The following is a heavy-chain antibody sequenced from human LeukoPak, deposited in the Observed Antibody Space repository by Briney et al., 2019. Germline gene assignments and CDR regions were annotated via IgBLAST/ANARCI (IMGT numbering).Heavy chain of an antibody. CDR1: VFTFSSYA. CDR3: VNDRTMVRGVMLYYYYGMDV. Sequence: GGSLRLSCSASVFTFSSYAMHWVRQAPGKGLEYGSAISSNGGSTYYADSVKGRFTISRDNSKNTLYLQMSSLRAEDTAVYYCVNDRTMVRGVMLYYYYGMDVWVKGTTVTVSS. D-gene: IGHD3-10*01. V-gene: IGHV3-64D*06. CDR2: ISSNGGST. J-gene: IGHJ6*04.